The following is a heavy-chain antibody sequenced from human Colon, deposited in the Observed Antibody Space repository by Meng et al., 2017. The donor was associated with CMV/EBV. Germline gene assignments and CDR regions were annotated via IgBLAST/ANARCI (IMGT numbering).Heavy chain of an antibody. CDR1: GGTSSSGGYS. CDR3: ARGGKLWFDY. V-gene: IGHV4-30-2*01. CDR2: IHHRGSA. J-gene: IGHJ4*02. Sequence: TCAGSGGTSSSGGYSWDWIRQPAGKGLEWIGNIHHRGSADYRTSLKSRVTISVDGSKNQFSLKLSSVTAADTAVYYCARGGKLWFDYWGQGTLVTVS. D-gene: IGHD3-10*01.